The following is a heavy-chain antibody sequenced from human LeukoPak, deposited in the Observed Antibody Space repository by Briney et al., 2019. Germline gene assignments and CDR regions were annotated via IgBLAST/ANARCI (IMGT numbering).Heavy chain of an antibody. D-gene: IGHD2-2*01. CDR2: IRYDGSNK. CDR3: AKDDSPRWVTSHPLRFDY. CDR1: GFTFSSYG. J-gene: IGHJ4*02. V-gene: IGHV3-30*02. Sequence: PGGSLRPSCAASGFTFSSYGMHWVRQAPGKGLEWVAFIRYDGSNKYYADSVKGRFTISRDNSKNTLYLQMNSLRAEDTAVYYCAKDDSPRWVTSHPLRFDYWGQGTLVTVSS.